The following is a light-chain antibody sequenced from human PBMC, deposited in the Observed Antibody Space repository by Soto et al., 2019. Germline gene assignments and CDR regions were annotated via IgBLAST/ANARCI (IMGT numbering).Light chain of an antibody. CDR1: QSISSY. J-gene: IGKJ4*01. CDR2: AAS. V-gene: IGKV1-39*01. Sequence: DIQMTQSPSSLSASVGDRVTITCRASQSISSYLNWYQHKPGKAPKLLIYAASSLHSGVPSRFSGSGSGTDFTLTISSLQPEDFATYYCQQSYSTPPLTFGGGIKVEIK. CDR3: QQSYSTPPLT.